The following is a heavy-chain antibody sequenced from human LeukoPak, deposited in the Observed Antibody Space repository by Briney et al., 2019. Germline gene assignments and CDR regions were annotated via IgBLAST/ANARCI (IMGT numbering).Heavy chain of an antibody. J-gene: IGHJ4*02. CDR2: VKNRGDGRTT. Sequence: GESLKISCKASGYRFTIYWIAWVRQAPGKGLEWVGRVKNRGDGRTTDYAAPVKGRFIISRDDSKKTVYLQMDSLKTEDTAVYFCTTEYFGGFEYWGQGTLVTVSS. V-gene: IGHV3-15*01. CDR3: TTEYFGGFEY. CDR1: GYRFTIYW. D-gene: IGHD3-16*01.